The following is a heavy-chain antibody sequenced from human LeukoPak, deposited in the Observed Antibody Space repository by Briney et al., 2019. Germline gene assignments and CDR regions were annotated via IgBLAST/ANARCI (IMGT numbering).Heavy chain of an antibody. V-gene: IGHV4-4*07. CDR1: GGSISSYY. Sequence: SETLSLTCTVFGGSISSYYWSWIRQPAGKGLEWIGRIYTSGSTNYNPSLKSRVTMSVDTSKNQFSLKLSSVTAADTAVYYCARDWYYYDSSGYYSNDAFDIWGQGTMVTVSS. D-gene: IGHD3-22*01. J-gene: IGHJ3*02. CDR2: IYTSGST. CDR3: ARDWYYYDSSGYYSNDAFDI.